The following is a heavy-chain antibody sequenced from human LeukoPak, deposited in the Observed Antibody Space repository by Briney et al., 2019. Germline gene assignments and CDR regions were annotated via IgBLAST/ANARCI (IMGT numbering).Heavy chain of an antibody. CDR2: IKQDGSEK. V-gene: IGHV3-7*03. CDR1: GFTFSSYW. CDR3: ARDGGLGATTNNWFDP. J-gene: IGHJ5*02. Sequence: GVLRLSCAASGFTFSSYWMSWVRQAPGKGLEWVANIKQDGSEKYYVDSVKGRFTISRDNAKNSLYLQMNSLRAEDTAVYYCARDGGLGATTNNWFDPWGQGTLVTVSS. D-gene: IGHD5-12*01.